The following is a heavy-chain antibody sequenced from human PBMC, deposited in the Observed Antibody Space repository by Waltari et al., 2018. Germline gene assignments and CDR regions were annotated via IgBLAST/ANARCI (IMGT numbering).Heavy chain of an antibody. J-gene: IGHJ6*02. CDR2: IYHSGST. D-gene: IGHD2-2*01. V-gene: IGHV4-38-2*01. CDR3: ARVSCYAPYYYGMDV. CDR1: GYSISSGYY. Sequence: QVQLQESGPGLVKPSETLSLTCAVSGYSISSGYYWGWTRQPPGKGLEWIGSIYHSGSTYYNPSLKSRVTISVDTSKNQFSQKLSSVTAADTAVYYCARVSCYAPYYYGMDVWGQGTTVTVSS.